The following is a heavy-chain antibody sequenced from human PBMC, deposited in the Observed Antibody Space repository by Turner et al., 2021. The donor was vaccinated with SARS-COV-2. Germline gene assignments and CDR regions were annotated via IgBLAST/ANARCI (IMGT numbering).Heavy chain of an antibody. V-gene: IGHV3-23*01. J-gene: IGHJ4*02. D-gene: IGHD3-10*01. CDR1: GLTFNNFG. CDR3: AKDAGVEESFFDY. Sequence: EVQLLESGGGLVQPGGSLSLTCTAAGLTFNNFGMSWVRQAPGKGLEWVSTISGSGENTHYAESVKGRFTISRDNSKNTLYLQMNSLRAEDTAIYYCAKDAGVEESFFDYWGQGTLVTVSS. CDR2: ISGSGENT.